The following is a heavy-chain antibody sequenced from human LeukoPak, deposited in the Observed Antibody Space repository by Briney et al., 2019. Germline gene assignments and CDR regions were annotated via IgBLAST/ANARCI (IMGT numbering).Heavy chain of an antibody. CDR1: GGSISSGGYY. Sequence: SETLSLTCTVSGGSISSGGYYWSWIRQPPGKGLEWIGYIYYSGSTYYNPSLKSRVTISVDTSKNQFSLKLSSVTAADTAVYYCARDSATPNYYYYGMDVWGQGTTVTVSS. J-gene: IGHJ6*02. V-gene: IGHV4-31*03. D-gene: IGHD2-2*01. CDR3: ARDSATPNYYYYGMDV. CDR2: IYYSGST.